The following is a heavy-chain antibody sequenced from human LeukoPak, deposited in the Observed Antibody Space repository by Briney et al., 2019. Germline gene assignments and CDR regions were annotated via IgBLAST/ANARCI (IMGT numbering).Heavy chain of an antibody. CDR2: ISGNGGST. Sequence: GGSLRLSCAASGFTFSNYGMSWVRQAPGKGLEWVSAISGNGGSTYYADSVKGRFTISRDNSKNTLYLQMNSLRAEDTAVYYCAKAHDILTGYPYYFDYWGQGTLVTVSS. CDR3: AKAHDILTGYPYYFDY. CDR1: GFTFSNYG. V-gene: IGHV3-23*01. D-gene: IGHD3-9*01. J-gene: IGHJ4*02.